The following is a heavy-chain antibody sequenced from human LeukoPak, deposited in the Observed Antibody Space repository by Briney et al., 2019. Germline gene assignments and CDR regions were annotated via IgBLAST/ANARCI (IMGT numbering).Heavy chain of an antibody. Sequence: GGSLRLSCAASGFTFSSYGMHWVRQAPGKGLEGAAVIWYDGSNKYYADSVKGRFTISRDNSKNTLYLQMNSLRAEDTAVYYCARVLEGLAAESWGQASLVTV. CDR3: ARVLEGLAAES. V-gene: IGHV3-33*01. D-gene: IGHD6-13*01. CDR2: IWYDGSNK. J-gene: IGHJ1*01. CDR1: GFTFSSYG.